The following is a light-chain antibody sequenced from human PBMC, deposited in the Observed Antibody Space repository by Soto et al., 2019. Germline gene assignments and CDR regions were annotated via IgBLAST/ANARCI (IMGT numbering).Light chain of an antibody. CDR2: IAS. CDR1: QGIRSY. CDR3: QQVNSYPIT. Sequence: DLQLTQSPSFLSASVGDRVTITCRASQGIRSYLAWYQQKPGRAPKLLMYIASTLQTGVPSRFSGSGSGTEFTLTITSLQPEDFATYYCQQVNSYPITFGQGTRLEIK. V-gene: IGKV1-9*01. J-gene: IGKJ5*01.